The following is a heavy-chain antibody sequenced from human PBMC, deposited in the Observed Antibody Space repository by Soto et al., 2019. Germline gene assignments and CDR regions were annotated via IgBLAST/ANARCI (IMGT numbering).Heavy chain of an antibody. CDR2: ISTYNGDT. CDR3: AREGVAPYYYYGMDV. V-gene: IGHV1-18*01. J-gene: IGHJ6*02. D-gene: IGHD5-12*01. CDR1: GYTFTRSG. Sequence: QVQLVQSGAEVKKPGASVKVSCKASGYTFTRSGISWVRQAPGQGLEWMGWISTYNGDTNYAQTFQDRVTMTTDTSPSTAYMELRSLRSDDTAVYYCAREGVAPYYYYGMDVLGQGTPVSVSS.